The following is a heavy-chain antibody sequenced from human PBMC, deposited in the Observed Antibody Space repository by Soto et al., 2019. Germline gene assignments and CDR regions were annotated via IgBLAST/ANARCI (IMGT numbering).Heavy chain of an antibody. CDR3: AKIAVAGDTYYYNMDV. J-gene: IGHJ6*02. CDR1: GFTFGSYG. Sequence: GGSLRLSCATSGFTFGSYGMHWVRQAPGKGLEWVALISYDGSNKYYADSVKGRFTISRDNSKNTLYLQMNSLGPEDTAVYYCAKIAVAGDTYYYNMDVWGQGTTVTVSS. CDR2: ISYDGSNK. V-gene: IGHV3-30*18. D-gene: IGHD6-19*01.